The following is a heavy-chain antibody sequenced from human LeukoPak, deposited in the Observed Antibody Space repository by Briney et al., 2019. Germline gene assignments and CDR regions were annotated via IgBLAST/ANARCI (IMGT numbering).Heavy chain of an antibody. CDR3: VRGGSYLAYYFDY. CDR1: GGSFSAYY. D-gene: IGHD1-26*01. V-gene: IGHV4-34*01. Sequence: SETLSLTCAVYGGSFSAYYWSWIRQPPGKGLEWIGEINHSGSTDYNPSLKSRVTISVDTSKNQFSLKLSSVTAADTAVYYCVRGGSYLAYYFDYWGQGTLVTVSS. J-gene: IGHJ4*02. CDR2: INHSGST.